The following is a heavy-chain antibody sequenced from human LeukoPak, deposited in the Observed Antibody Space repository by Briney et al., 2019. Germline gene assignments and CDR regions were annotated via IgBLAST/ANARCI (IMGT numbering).Heavy chain of an antibody. Sequence: TGGSLRLSCAATGFTFSSYAMTWVRQAPGKGLEWVSTISGSGGSTYYADSVKGRFTMSRDNSKNTLYLQMNSLRAEDAAVYYGARVDIMITSGGEYALDAFDIWGQGTMVTVSS. V-gene: IGHV3-23*01. CDR3: ARVDIMITSGGEYALDAFDI. D-gene: IGHD3-16*01. J-gene: IGHJ3*02. CDR2: ISGSGGST. CDR1: GFTFSSYA.